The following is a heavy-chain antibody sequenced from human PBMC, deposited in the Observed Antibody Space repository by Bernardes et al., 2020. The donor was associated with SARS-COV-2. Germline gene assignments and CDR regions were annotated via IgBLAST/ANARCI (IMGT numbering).Heavy chain of an antibody. CDR2: MNEDGSII. Sequence: GGSLILSCAASGFSVSASWMHWVRQAPGEGLVWVSRMNEDGSIINYAESVKGRFTISRDIAGNMVYLHMSSLRAEDTAVYYCARDFGGESDYWGQGTLVTVSS. CDR3: ARDFGGESDY. J-gene: IGHJ4*02. D-gene: IGHD2-21*01. V-gene: IGHV3-74*01. CDR1: GFSVSASW.